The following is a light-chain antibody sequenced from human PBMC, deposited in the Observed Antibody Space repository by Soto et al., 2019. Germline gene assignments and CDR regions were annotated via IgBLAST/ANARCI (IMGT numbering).Light chain of an antibody. V-gene: IGKV3-15*01. CDR3: QQYNNWPPLT. J-gene: IGKJ4*01. CDR2: GAS. Sequence: ELVMTHSPATLSVSPGERATLSCSASQSVSSNLVWYQQKPGQAPRLLIYGASTRATGIPARFSGSGSGTEFTLTISSLQSEDFAVYYCQQYNNWPPLTFGGGTKVDIK. CDR1: QSVSSN.